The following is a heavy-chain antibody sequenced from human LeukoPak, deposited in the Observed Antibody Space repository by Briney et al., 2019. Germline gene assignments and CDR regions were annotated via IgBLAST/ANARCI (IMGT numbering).Heavy chain of an antibody. J-gene: IGHJ5*02. D-gene: IGHD4-23*01. Sequence: GASVKVSCKASGGTFSSYAISWVRQAPGQGREWMGGIIPIFGTANYAQKFQGRVTITADESTSTAYMELSSRRSEDTAVYYCARRFLDYGGNPEGFDPWGQGPLVTVSS. V-gene: IGHV1-69*13. CDR1: GGTFSSYA. CDR3: ARRFLDYGGNPEGFDP. CDR2: IIPIFGTA.